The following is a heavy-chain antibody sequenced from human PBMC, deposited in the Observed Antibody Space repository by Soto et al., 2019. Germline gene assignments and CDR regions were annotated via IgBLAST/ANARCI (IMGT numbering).Heavy chain of an antibody. J-gene: IGHJ4*02. CDR3: AKLRFGELSYYFDY. V-gene: IGHV4-61*01. Sequence: SETLSLTCTVSGGSVSSGSYYWSWIRQPPGKGLEWIGYIYYSGSTNYNPSLKSRVTISVDTSKNQFSLKLSSVTAADTAVYYCAKLRFGELSYYFDYWGQGNLVTV. CDR1: GGSVSSGSYY. D-gene: IGHD3-10*01. CDR2: IYYSGST.